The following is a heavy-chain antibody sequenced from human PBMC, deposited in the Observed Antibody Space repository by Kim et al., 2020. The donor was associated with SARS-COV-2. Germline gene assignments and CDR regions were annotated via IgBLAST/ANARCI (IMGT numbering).Heavy chain of an antibody. Sequence: GGSLRLSCAASGFTFSSYGMHWVRQAPGKGLEWVAVISYDGSNKYYADSVKGRFTISRDNSKNTLYLQMNSLRAEDTAVYYCAKEGIAVAGKLDYWGQGTLVTVSS. V-gene: IGHV3-30*18. CDR2: ISYDGSNK. J-gene: IGHJ4*02. CDR3: AKEGIAVAGKLDY. D-gene: IGHD6-19*01. CDR1: GFTFSSYG.